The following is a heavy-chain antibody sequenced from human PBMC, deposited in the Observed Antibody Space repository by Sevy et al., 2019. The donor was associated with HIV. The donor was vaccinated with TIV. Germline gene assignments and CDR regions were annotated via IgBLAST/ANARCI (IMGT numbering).Heavy chain of an antibody. CDR1: GGTFSSYA. J-gene: IGHJ5*02. V-gene: IGHV1-69*04. CDR3: AGVGGYCTNGVCQSLNWFDP. Sequence: ASVKVSCKASGGTFSSYAISWVRQAPGQGLEWMGRIIPILGIANYAQKFQGRVTITADKSTSTAYMELSSLRSEDTAVYYCAGVGGYCTNGVCQSLNWFDPWGQGTLVTVSS. CDR2: IIPILGIA. D-gene: IGHD2-8*01.